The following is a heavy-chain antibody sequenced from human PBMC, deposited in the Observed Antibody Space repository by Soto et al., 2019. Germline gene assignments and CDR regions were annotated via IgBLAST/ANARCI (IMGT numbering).Heavy chain of an antibody. CDR1: GFTFSTYA. CDR3: AKDRNYPRDQFHY. J-gene: IGHJ4*02. V-gene: IGHV3-23*01. CDR2: ISANGKGI. D-gene: IGHD1-7*01. Sequence: QPGGSLRLSCAASGFTFSTYARSWVRQSPGKGLEWVSDISANGKGIYYADSVRGRFTISRDNSKNTIFLHMDSLRAEDTAVYYCAKDRNYPRDQFHYWGQGTLVTVSS.